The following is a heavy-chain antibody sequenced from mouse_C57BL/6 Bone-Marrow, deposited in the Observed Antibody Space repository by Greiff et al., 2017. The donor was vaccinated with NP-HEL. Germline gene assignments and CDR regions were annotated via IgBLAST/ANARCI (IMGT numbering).Heavy chain of an antibody. V-gene: IGHV1-61*01. Sequence: QVQLQQPGAELVRPGSSVKLSCKASGYTFTSYWMDWVKQRPGQGLEWIGNIYPSDSETHYNQKFKDKATLTVDKSSSTAYMQLSSLTSEDSAVYYCARGCGYSNYVDFGYFDYGGQGTTLTVSS. J-gene: IGHJ2*01. CDR1: GYTFTSYW. CDR3: ARGCGYSNYVDFGYFDY. D-gene: IGHD2-5*01. CDR2: IYPSDSET.